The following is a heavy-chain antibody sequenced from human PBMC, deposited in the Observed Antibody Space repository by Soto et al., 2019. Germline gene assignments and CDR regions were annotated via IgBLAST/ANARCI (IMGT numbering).Heavy chain of an antibody. CDR3: TTGSENIYCRGGSCYFDY. D-gene: IGHD2-15*01. CDR1: GFNFSNAW. V-gene: IGHV3-15*01. J-gene: IGHJ4*02. Sequence: EVPLVESGGGLVKPGGSLRLSCAVSGFNFSNAWMNWVRQVPGKGLEWLGRIKSKRDAGVRDYGAPLKGRITLSRDDSKNTVYLEMNSLKSEDTAVYFCTTGSENIYCRGGSCYFDYWGRGTLVTVSS. CDR2: IKSKRDAGVR.